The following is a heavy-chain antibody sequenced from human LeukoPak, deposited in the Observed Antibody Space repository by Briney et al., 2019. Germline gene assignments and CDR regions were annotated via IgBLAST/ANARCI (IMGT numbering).Heavy chain of an antibody. CDR1: GFTFRSYA. CDR3: VREQPGDGWSGFDY. V-gene: IGHV3-30*15. Sequence: GGSLRLSCAASGFTFRSYAMHWVRQAPGKGLEWVAVISDDGSRQHYADFLEGRFTISRDNSKNTVSLQMSSLTSKDTAVYFCVREQPGDGWSGFDYWGQGTLVTVSS. CDR2: ISDDGSRQ. J-gene: IGHJ4*02. D-gene: IGHD6-19*01.